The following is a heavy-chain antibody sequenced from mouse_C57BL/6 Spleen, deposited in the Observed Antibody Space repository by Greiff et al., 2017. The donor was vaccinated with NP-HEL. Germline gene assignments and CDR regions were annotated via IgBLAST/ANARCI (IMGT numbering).Heavy chain of an antibody. Sequence: EVQLVESGEGLVKPGGSLKLSCAASGFTFSSYAMSWVRQTPEKRLEWVAYISSGGDYIYYADTVKGRFTISRDNARNTLYLQMSSLKSEDTAMYYCTRDLDYYGSSYWYFDVWGTGTTVTVSS. V-gene: IGHV5-9-1*02. CDR3: TRDLDYYGSSYWYFDV. D-gene: IGHD1-1*01. CDR1: GFTFSSYA. CDR2: ISSGGDYI. J-gene: IGHJ1*03.